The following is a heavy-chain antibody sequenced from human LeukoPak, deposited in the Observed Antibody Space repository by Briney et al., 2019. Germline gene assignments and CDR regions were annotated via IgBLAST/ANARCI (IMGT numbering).Heavy chain of an antibody. J-gene: IGHJ2*01. CDR2: IVVGSGNT. V-gene: IGHV1-58*01. Sequence: SVKVSCESSGFTSTSSAVQWVRQARGQRLEWIGWIVVGSGNTNYAQKFQERVTITRDMSTSTAYMELSSLRSEDTAVYYCAADRYYYGSGSYYRWYFDLWGRGTLVTVSS. CDR3: AADRYYYGSGSYYRWYFDL. CDR1: GFTSTSSA. D-gene: IGHD3-10*01.